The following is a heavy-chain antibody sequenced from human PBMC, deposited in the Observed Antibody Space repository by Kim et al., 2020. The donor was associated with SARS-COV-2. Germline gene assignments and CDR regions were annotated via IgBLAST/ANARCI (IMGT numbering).Heavy chain of an antibody. Sequence: SVKGRFTISRDNSKNTLYLQMNSLRAEDTAVYYCARDRLSLRNWNYPFDPWGQGTLVTVSS. J-gene: IGHJ5*02. CDR3: ARDRLSLRNWNYPFDP. D-gene: IGHD1-7*01. V-gene: IGHV3-30*01.